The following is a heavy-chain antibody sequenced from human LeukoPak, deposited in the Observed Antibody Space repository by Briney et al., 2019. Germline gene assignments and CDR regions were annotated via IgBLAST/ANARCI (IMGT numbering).Heavy chain of an antibody. CDR1: GGTFSSYA. CDR3: ARAHAGYSSGWYLGDAFDI. Sequence: SVKISCKASGGTFSSYAISWVRQAPGQGLEWMGGIIPIFGTANYAQKFQGRVTITADKSTSTAYMELSSLRSEDTAVYYCARAHAGYSSGWYLGDAFDIWGQGTMVTVSS. J-gene: IGHJ3*02. V-gene: IGHV1-69*06. D-gene: IGHD6-19*01. CDR2: IIPIFGTA.